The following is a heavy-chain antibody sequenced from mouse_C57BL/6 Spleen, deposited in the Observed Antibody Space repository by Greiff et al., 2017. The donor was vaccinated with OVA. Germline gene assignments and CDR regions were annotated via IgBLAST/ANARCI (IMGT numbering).Heavy chain of an antibody. Sequence: QVQLQQSGAELVKPGASVKISCKASGYAFSSYWMNWVKQRPGKGLECIGQIYPGDGDTNYNGKFKGKATLTADKSSSTAYMQLSSLTSEDSAVYFCAREGDLSWFAYWGQGTLVTVSA. CDR3: AREGDLSWFAY. V-gene: IGHV1-80*01. J-gene: IGHJ3*01. CDR2: IYPGDGDT. CDR1: GYAFSSYW. D-gene: IGHD3-3*01.